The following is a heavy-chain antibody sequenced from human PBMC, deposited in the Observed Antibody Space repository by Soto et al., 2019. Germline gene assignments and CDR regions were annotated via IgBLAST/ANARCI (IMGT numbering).Heavy chain of an antibody. Sequence: EAVLLQSGGDLVQPGGSLRLSCAASGFTFSDYAMTWVRQAPGKGLEWVSDMSDGDGDTHYADSVRGRFVISRDNSKNTLFLEMNSLRAEDAAVYYCAKGRTYYDFWGQGSLVTVSS. V-gene: IGHV3-23*01. CDR3: AKGRTYYDF. CDR2: MSDGDGDT. J-gene: IGHJ4*02. CDR1: GFTFSDYA.